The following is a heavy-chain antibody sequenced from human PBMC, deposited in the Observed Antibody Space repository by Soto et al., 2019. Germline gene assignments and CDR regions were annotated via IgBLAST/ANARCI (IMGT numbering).Heavy chain of an antibody. J-gene: IGHJ4*02. D-gene: IGHD4-4*01. V-gene: IGHV3-21*01. CDR2: ISTSGDT. Sequence: EVQLVESGGGLVKPGGSLRLSCAVSGFAFSSYSVNWVRQAPGKGLEWVSSISTSGDTYYADSVKGRLTISRDNAKISLYLQMTSLRVEDTAVYYCARGAYYTNSNFDYWGQGTLVTVSS. CDR3: ARGAYYTNSNFDY. CDR1: GFAFSSYS.